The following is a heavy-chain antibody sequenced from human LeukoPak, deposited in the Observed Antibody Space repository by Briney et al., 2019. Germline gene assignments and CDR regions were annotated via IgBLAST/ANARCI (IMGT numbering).Heavy chain of an antibody. CDR3: AIDSWELRGY. D-gene: IGHD1-7*01. CDR2: IKEDGSEK. J-gene: IGHJ4*02. CDR1: GFTFNTYW. Sequence: GGSLRLSCAAAGFTFNTYWMRWVRQAPGKGLEWVANIKEDGSEKYYVDSVKGRFTISRDNAKNSLYPQVNSLRAEDTAVYYCAIDSWELRGYWGQGTLVTVSP. V-gene: IGHV3-7*01.